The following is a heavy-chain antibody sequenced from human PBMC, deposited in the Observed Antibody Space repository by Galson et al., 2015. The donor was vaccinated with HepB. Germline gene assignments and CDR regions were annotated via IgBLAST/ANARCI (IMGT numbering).Heavy chain of an antibody. CDR1: GGSISSSSYY. D-gene: IGHD6-13*01. V-gene: IGHV4-39*07. CDR2: IYYSGST. J-gene: IGHJ6*02. Sequence: LSLTCTVSGGSISSSSYYWGWIRQPPGKGLEWIGSIYYSGSTYYNPSLKSRVTISVDTSKNQFSLKLSSVAAADTAVYYCARDRSEAAAGGYYYGMDVWGQGTTVTVSS. CDR3: ARDRSEAAAGGYYYGMDV.